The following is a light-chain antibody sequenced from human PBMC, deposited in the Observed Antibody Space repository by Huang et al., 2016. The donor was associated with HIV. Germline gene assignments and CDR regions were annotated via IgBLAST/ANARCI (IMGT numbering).Light chain of an antibody. CDR1: QSVENS. CDR3: QQRSKWPPVYT. V-gene: IGKV3-11*01. J-gene: IGKJ2*01. CDR2: DAS. Sequence: EIVLTQSPATLSLSPGDRATLSCRASQSVENSLAWYQQKPGQSPRLLMYDASIRATGIPARCSGSGSGTDFTLTTSSLEPDDFAVYYCQQRSKWPPVYTFGQGTKLEIK.